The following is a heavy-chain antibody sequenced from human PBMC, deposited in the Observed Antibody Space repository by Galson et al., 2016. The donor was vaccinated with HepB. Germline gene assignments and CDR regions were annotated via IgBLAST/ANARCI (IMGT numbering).Heavy chain of an antibody. V-gene: IGHV3-33*01. J-gene: IGHJ4*02. CDR1: GLTFSRDG. Sequence: SLRLSCAASGLTFSRDGMHWVRQPPGKGLEWVAVIWSDGNTKFYADSVKGRFPISRDSSKNTLFLQMNSLRAEDTAVYYCARTHTIMLNYFDYWGQGTLVTVSS. D-gene: IGHD3-16*01. CDR2: IWSDGNTK. CDR3: ARTHTIMLNYFDY.